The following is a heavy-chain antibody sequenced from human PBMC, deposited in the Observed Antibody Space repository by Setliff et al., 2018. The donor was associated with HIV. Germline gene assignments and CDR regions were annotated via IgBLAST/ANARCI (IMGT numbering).Heavy chain of an antibody. CDR2: IRTKINNYAT. V-gene: IGHV3-73*01. CDR3: TTLVGANPWHDAFDI. Sequence: PSETLSLSCAASGFTFSGSAIHWVRQASGRGLEWIGRIRTKINNYATTYTASVKDRFIISRDDSKNTAFLQMNSLKTEDTAVYYCTTLVGANPWHDAFDIWGHGTMVTVSS. CDR1: GFTFSGSA. J-gene: IGHJ3*02. D-gene: IGHD1-26*01.